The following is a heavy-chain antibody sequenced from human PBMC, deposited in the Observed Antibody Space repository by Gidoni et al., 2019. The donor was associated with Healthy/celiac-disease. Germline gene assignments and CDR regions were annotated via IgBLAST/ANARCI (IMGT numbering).Heavy chain of an antibody. CDR2: IYYSGST. V-gene: IGHV4-59*01. CDR3: ARGQIERLSSPFDP. Sequence: QVQLQESGPGLVKPSETLSLTCTVSGVSISSYYWSWIRQPPGKGLEWIGYIYYSGSTNYNPSLKSRVTISVDTSKNQFSLKLSSVTAADTAVYYCARGQIERLSSPFDPWGQGTLVTVSS. CDR1: GVSISSYY. D-gene: IGHD3-16*02. J-gene: IGHJ5*02.